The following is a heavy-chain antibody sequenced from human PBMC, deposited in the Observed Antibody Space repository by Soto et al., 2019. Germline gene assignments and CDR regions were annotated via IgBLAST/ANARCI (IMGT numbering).Heavy chain of an antibody. J-gene: IGHJ6*03. CDR3: ARDGRYDYIWGSYQFYYMDV. V-gene: IGHV1-18*01. CDR2: ISAYNGNT. CDR1: GYTFTSYG. Sequence: ASVKVSCKASGYTFTSYGISWVRQAPGQGLEWMGWISAYNGNTNYAQKLQGRVTMTTDTSTSTAYMELRSLRSDDTAVYYCARDGRYDYIWGSYQFYYMDVWGKGTTVTVSS. D-gene: IGHD3-16*02.